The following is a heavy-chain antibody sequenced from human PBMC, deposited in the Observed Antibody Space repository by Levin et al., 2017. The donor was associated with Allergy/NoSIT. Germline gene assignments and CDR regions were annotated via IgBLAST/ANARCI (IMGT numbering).Heavy chain of an antibody. CDR3: ARDSGYSYEFDP. CDR2: IYYSGST. Sequence: SETLSLTCTVSGGSISSYYWSWIRQPPGKGLEWIGYIYYSGSTNYNPSLKSRVTISVDTSKNQFSLKLSSVTAADTAVYYCARDSGYSYEFDPWGQGTLVTVSS. V-gene: IGHV4-59*01. CDR1: GGSISSYY. D-gene: IGHD5-18*01. J-gene: IGHJ5*02.